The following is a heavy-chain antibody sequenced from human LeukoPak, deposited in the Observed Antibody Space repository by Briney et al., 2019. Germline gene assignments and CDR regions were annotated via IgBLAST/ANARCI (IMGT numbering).Heavy chain of an antibody. CDR1: GYSFTSHW. Sequence: GESLKISCKGSGYSFTSHWVGWVRQMPGKGLEWMGIIYPGDSDTRYSPSFQGQVTISADKSISTAYLQWSSLKASDTAMYYCARLRHTWGLLAAFDIWGQGTMVTVSS. CDR2: IYPGDSDT. CDR3: ARLRHTWGLLAAFDI. J-gene: IGHJ3*02. D-gene: IGHD1-26*01. V-gene: IGHV5-51*01.